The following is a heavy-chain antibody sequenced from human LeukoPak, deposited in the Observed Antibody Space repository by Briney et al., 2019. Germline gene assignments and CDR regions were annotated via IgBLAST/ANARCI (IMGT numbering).Heavy chain of an antibody. V-gene: IGHV3-21*01. Sequence: GGSLRLSCAASGFTVSSNYMSWVRQAPGKGLEWVSSISSSSSYIYYADSVKGRFTISRDNAKNSLYLQMNSLRAEDTAVYYCARQKRITMIVGSDYWGQGTLVTVSS. CDR2: ISSSSSYI. J-gene: IGHJ4*02. D-gene: IGHD3-22*01. CDR1: GFTVSSNY. CDR3: ARQKRITMIVGSDY.